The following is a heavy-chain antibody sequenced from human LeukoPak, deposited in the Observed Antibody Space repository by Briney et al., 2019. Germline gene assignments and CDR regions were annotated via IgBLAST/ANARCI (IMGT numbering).Heavy chain of an antibody. CDR1: GFTFSSHG. CDR3: ARAWELLFAFDI. CDR2: ISSTSSYI. J-gene: IGHJ3*02. D-gene: IGHD1-26*01. Sequence: GGSLRLSCAGSGFTFSSHGMNWVRQAPGKGLEWVSSISSTSSYIYYADSVKGRFTISRDNAKNSLYLQMNSLRAEDTAVYYCARAWELLFAFDIWGQGTMVTVSS. V-gene: IGHV3-21*01.